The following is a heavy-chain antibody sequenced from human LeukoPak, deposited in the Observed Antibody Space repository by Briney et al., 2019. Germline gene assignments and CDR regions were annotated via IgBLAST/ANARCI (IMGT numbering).Heavy chain of an antibody. Sequence: GGSLRLSCAASGFTFSSYSMNWVRQAPGKGLEWVSSISSSSSYIYYADSVKGRFTISRDNVKNTLYLQMDSLRAEDTAVYYCAREHDSSGYYLDYFDYWGQGSLVTVSS. V-gene: IGHV3-21*01. CDR3: AREHDSSGYYLDYFDY. J-gene: IGHJ4*02. CDR2: ISSSSSYI. CDR1: GFTFSSYS. D-gene: IGHD3-22*01.